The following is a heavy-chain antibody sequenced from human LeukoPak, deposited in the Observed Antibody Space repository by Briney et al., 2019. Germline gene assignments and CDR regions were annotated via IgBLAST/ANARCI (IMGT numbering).Heavy chain of an antibody. J-gene: IGHJ2*01. D-gene: IGHD2-21*02. CDR3: ARAVVTAIPYWYFDL. CDR2: IYTSGST. CDR1: GGSISSYY. V-gene: IGHV4-4*07. Sequence: SETLSLTCTVSGGSISSYYWSWIRQPTGKGLEWIGRIYTSGSTNYNPSLNSRVTMSVDTSKNQFSLKLSSVTAADTAVYYCARAVVTAIPYWYFDLWGRGTLVTVSS.